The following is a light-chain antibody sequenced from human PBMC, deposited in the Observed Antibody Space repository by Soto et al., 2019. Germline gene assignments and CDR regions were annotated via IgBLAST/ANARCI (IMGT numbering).Light chain of an antibody. CDR3: QQANSFPLT. V-gene: IGKV3-20*01. Sequence: EIVLTQSPGTLSLSPGERATLSCRASQSVSSSYLAWYQQKPGQAPRLLIYGASSRATGIPDRFSGSRSGTDFTLTISSLKPEDFETYYCQQANSFPLTFGQGTRLEIK. CDR1: QSVSSSY. CDR2: GAS. J-gene: IGKJ5*01.